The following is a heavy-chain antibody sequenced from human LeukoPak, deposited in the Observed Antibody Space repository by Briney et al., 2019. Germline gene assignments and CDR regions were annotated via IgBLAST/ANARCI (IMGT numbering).Heavy chain of an antibody. V-gene: IGHV3-23*01. Sequence: PGGCLRLSCAASGFTFSLYAMSWVRQAPGKGLEWVSTITGSGGSTYYADSVRGRFTISRDNSKNTLYLQMISLRAEDTAVYYCAKGGGSSWYYFDYWGQGTLVTVSS. CDR3: AKGGGSSWYYFDY. CDR1: GFTFSLYA. D-gene: IGHD6-13*01. J-gene: IGHJ4*02. CDR2: ITGSGGST.